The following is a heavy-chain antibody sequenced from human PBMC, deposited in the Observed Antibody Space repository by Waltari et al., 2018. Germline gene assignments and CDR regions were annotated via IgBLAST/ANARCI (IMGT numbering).Heavy chain of an antibody. Sequence: EVQLLESGGGLVQPGGSLRLSCAASGFTFSNYAMSWVRQAPGEGLEWVSGIGGGGRTTYYADSVKGRFTISRDNSKNTLYLQMNSLRAEDTAVYYCAKGIRVPATQYYFDYWGQGTLVTVSS. CDR3: AKGIRVPATQYYFDY. V-gene: IGHV3-23*01. CDR2: IGGGGRTT. J-gene: IGHJ4*02. D-gene: IGHD3-10*01. CDR1: GFTFSNYA.